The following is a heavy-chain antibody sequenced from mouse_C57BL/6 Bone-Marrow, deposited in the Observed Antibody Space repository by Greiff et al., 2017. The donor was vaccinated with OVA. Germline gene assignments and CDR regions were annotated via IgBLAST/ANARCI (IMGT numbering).Heavy chain of an antibody. CDR3: ARFITTVVATSYWYFDV. D-gene: IGHD1-1*01. CDR2: ISGGGGNT. CDR1: GFTFSSYT. J-gene: IGHJ1*03. V-gene: IGHV5-9*01. Sequence: EVKLEESGGGLVKPGGSLKLSCAASGFTFSSYTMSWVRQTPEKRLEWVATISGGGGNTYYPDSVKGRFTISRDNAKNTLYLQMSSLRSEDTALYYCARFITTVVATSYWYFDVWGTGTTVTVSS.